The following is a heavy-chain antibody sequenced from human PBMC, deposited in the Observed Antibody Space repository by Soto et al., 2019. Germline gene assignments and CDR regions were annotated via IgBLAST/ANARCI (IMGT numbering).Heavy chain of an antibody. CDR1: GYTFTSYD. J-gene: IGHJ4*02. V-gene: IGHV1-8*01. CDR3: ERTGETTMDPLFDY. CDR2: MNPNSGNT. D-gene: IGHD5-18*01. Sequence: QVQLVQSGAEVKKPGASVKVSCKASGYTFTSYDINWVRQATGQGLEWMGWMNPNSGNTGYTQKFQGRVNMTRNTSISKAYMELSSLRSEDTAVYYCERTGETTMDPLFDYWGQGTLVTVSS.